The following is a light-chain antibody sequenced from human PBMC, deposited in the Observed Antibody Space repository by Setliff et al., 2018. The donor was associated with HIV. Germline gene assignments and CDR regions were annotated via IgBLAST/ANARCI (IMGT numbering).Light chain of an antibody. CDR3: QKYNSLT. V-gene: IGKV1-5*03. Sequence: DIQMTQSPSTLSASIGDRVTITCRASQSLSSWLAWYQQKPGKAPKLLIYKASSLESGVPSRFSGSGSGPEFTLTISSLQPDDFATYYCQKYNSLTFGQGTKVDIK. J-gene: IGKJ1*01. CDR2: KAS. CDR1: QSLSSW.